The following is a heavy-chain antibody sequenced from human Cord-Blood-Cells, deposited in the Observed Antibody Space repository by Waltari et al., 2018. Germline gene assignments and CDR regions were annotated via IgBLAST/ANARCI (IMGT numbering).Heavy chain of an antibody. CDR2: INHSGST. CDR1: GGSFSGYY. J-gene: IGHJ4*02. D-gene: IGHD1-1*01. CDR3: ARRSRGNGLDY. Sequence: QVQLQQWGAGLLKPSETLSPPCAVFGGSFSGYYWSWIRQPPGKGLEWIGEINHSGSTNYNPSLKSRVTISVDTSKNQFSLKLSSVTAADTAVYYCARRSRGNGLDYWGQGTLVTVSS. V-gene: IGHV4-34*01.